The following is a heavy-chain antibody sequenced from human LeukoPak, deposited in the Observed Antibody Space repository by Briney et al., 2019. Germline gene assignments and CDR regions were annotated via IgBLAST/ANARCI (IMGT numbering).Heavy chain of an antibody. CDR1: GFTFSSYA. D-gene: IGHD3-16*02. J-gene: IGHJ3*02. CDR3: AKDAPPMITFGGVIAFGAFDI. V-gene: IGHV3-23*01. Sequence: GGSLRLSCAASGFTFSSYAMSWVRQAPGKGLEWVSAISGSGGSTYYADSVKGRFTISRDNSKNTLYLQMNSLRAEDTAVYYCAKDAPPMITFGGVIAFGAFDIWGQGTMVTVSS. CDR2: ISGSGGST.